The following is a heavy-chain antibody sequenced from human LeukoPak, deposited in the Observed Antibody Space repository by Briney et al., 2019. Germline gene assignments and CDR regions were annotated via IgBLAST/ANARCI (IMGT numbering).Heavy chain of an antibody. J-gene: IGHJ4*02. D-gene: IGHD3-22*01. CDR1: GGTFSSYA. CDR3: ANTDYDSSGYWDY. V-gene: IGHV1-69*13. CDR2: IIPIFGTA. Sequence: SVKVSCKASGGTFSSYAISWVRQAPGQGLEWMGGIIPIFGTAKYAQKFQGRVTITADESTSTAYMELSSLRSEDTAVYYCANTDYDSSGYWDYWGQGTLVTVSS.